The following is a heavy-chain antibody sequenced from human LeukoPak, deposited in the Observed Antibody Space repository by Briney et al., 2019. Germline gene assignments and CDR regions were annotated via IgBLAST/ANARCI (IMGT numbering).Heavy chain of an antibody. Sequence: PGGSLRLSCAVSGFTVSNYYMHWVRQAPGKRLEWVSVIYRGGSKYYADSVKGRFIISRDHSNNMLDLQLNSLRAEDTAVYYCARDPPMVGDYYYGMDVWGQGTTVTVPS. CDR1: GFTVSNYY. CDR3: ARDPPMVGDYYYGMDV. V-gene: IGHV3-66*01. J-gene: IGHJ6*02. D-gene: IGHD3-10*02. CDR2: IYRGGSK.